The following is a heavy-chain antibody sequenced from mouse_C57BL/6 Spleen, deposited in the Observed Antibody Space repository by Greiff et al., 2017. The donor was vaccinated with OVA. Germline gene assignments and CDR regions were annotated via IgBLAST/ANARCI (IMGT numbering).Heavy chain of an antibody. D-gene: IGHD1-1*01. CDR1: GYSFTDYN. CDR2: INPNYGTT. Sequence: EVKLMESGPELVKPGASVKISCKASGYSFTDYNMNWVKQSNGKSLEWIGVINPNYGTTSYNQKFKGKATLTVDQSSSTAYMQLNSLTSEDSAVYYCAPITTVVATDGGFAYWGQGTLVTVSA. J-gene: IGHJ3*01. CDR3: APITTVVATDGGFAY. V-gene: IGHV1-39*01.